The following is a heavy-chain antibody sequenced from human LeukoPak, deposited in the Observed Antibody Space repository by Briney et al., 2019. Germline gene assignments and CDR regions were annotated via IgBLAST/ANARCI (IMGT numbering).Heavy chain of an antibody. CDR3: ATKGGKRGYSYGYGMDV. CDR1: GFTFSSYA. D-gene: IGHD5-18*01. CDR2: ISASGGST. J-gene: IGHJ6*02. V-gene: IGHV3-23*01. Sequence: GGSLRLSCAASGFTFSSYAMSWVRQAPGKGLEWVSAISASGGSTYYVDSVKGRFTISRDNSKNTLYLQMNSLRAEDTAVYYCATKGGKRGYSYGYGMDVWGQGTTVTVSS.